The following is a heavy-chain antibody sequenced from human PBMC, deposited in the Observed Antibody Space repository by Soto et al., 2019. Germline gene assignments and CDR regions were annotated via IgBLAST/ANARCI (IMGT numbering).Heavy chain of an antibody. V-gene: IGHV3-30*18. Sequence: QVQLVESGGGVVQPGRSLRLSCAASGFTCSSYGMHWVRQAPGKGLEWVALISYDGSNKYYADSVKGRFTISRDNSKNTLYLQMNSLRTEDTDVYYCAKDLGHGGRGAFDIWGQGTMVTVSS. D-gene: IGHD7-27*01. CDR3: AKDLGHGGRGAFDI. CDR1: GFTCSSYG. J-gene: IGHJ3*02. CDR2: ISYDGSNK.